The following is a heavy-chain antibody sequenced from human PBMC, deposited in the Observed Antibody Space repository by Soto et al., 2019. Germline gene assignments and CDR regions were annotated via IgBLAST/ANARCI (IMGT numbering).Heavy chain of an antibody. D-gene: IGHD3-10*01. V-gene: IGHV3-23*01. CDR1: GFIFSSYS. Sequence: GGSLRLSCAASGFIFSSYSMSWVRQAPGKGLEWVSGFRTGGDDGTTYYADSVKGRFTISRDNSKNTLFLQMNSLRAEDTAIYYCAKKVNSGPGSQYFDYWGQGTLVTVSS. CDR3: AKKVNSGPGSQYFDY. J-gene: IGHJ4*02. CDR2: FRTGGDDGTT.